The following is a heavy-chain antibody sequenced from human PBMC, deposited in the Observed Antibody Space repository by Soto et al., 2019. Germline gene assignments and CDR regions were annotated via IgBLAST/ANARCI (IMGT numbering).Heavy chain of an antibody. D-gene: IGHD6-19*01. CDR3: TRYSSRGYLPRFDY. CDR1: GFTFGDYA. CDR2: IRSKAYGGTT. J-gene: IGHJ4*02. V-gene: IGHV3-49*03. Sequence: GGSLRLSCTASGFTFGDYAMSWFRQAPGKGLEWVGFIRSKAYGGTTEYAASVKGRFTISRDDSKSIAYLQMNSLKTEDTAVYYCTRYSSRGYLPRFDYWGQGTLVTVSS.